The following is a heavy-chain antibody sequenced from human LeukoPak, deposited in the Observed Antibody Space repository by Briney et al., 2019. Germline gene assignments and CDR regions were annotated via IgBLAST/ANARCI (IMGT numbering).Heavy chain of an antibody. CDR3: AREPYYYDSSGYIGTNWFDP. V-gene: IGHV1-18*01. CDR2: ISAYNGNT. CDR1: GYTFTMYG. J-gene: IGHJ5*02. Sequence: ASVTVSYKASGYTFTMYGISWVRQAPGQGREGMGWISAYNGNTNYAQKLQGRVTMTTDTSTSTAYMELRSLRSDDAAVYYCAREPYYYDSSGYIGTNWFDPWGQGTLVTVSS. D-gene: IGHD3-22*01.